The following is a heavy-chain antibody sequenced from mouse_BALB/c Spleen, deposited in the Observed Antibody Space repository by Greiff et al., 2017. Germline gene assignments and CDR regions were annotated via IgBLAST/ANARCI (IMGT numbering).Heavy chain of an antibody. CDR1: GFAFSSYD. Sequence: EVKLMESGGGLVKPGGSLKLSCAASGFAFSSYDMSWVRQTPEKRLEWVAYISSGGGSTYYPDTVKGRFTISRDNAKNTLYLQMSSLKSEDTAMYYCARHEWLRSYYYAMDYWGQGTSVTVSS. D-gene: IGHD2-2*01. CDR3: ARHEWLRSYYYAMDY. J-gene: IGHJ4*01. CDR2: ISSGGGST. V-gene: IGHV5-12-1*01.